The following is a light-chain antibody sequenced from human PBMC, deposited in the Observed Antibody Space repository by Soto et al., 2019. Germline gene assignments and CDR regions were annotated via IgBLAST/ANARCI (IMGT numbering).Light chain of an antibody. CDR2: DVT. Sequence: QSALTQPRSVSGSPGQSVTISCTGTSSDVGRYNHVSWYQHHPGKAPKLRIYDVTKRPSGVPDRFSGSKSGNTASLTISGLQAEDEADYYCCSFAASDTLVFGGGTKLTVL. V-gene: IGLV2-11*01. J-gene: IGLJ3*02. CDR3: CSFAASDTLV. CDR1: SSDVGRYNH.